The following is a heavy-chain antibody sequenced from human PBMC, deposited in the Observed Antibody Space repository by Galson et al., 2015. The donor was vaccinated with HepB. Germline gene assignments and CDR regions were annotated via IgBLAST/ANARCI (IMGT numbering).Heavy chain of an antibody. CDR3: ARDQGVVVVPAAFDY. Sequence: SVKVSCKASGYTFTSYYMHWVRQAPGQGLEWMRIINPSGGSTSYAQKFQGRVTMTRDTSTSKVYMELSNLKSEDTAVYYCARDQGVVVVPAAFDYWGQGTLVTVSS. CDR2: INPSGGST. CDR1: GYTFTSYY. D-gene: IGHD2-2*01. V-gene: IGHV1-46*01. J-gene: IGHJ4*02.